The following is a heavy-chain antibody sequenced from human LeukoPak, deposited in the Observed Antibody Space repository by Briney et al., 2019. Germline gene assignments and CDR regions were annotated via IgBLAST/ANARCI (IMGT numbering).Heavy chain of an antibody. D-gene: IGHD2-15*01. J-gene: IGHJ4*02. V-gene: IGHV4-39*07. Sequence: PSETLSLTCTVSGGSISSSSYYWGWIRQPPGKGLEWIGEINHSGSTNYNPSLKSRVTISVDTSKNQFSLKLSSVTAADTAVYYCTGSHMYCSGGSCQSDYWGQGTLVTVSS. CDR1: GGSISSSSYY. CDR3: TGSHMYCSGGSCQSDY. CDR2: INHSGST.